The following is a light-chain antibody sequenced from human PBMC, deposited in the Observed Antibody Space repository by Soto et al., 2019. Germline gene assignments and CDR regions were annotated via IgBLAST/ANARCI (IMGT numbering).Light chain of an antibody. CDR3: QQYNSYPWT. J-gene: IGKJ1*01. Sequence: IQMTQSPSTLSASVGDRVSMTCLASQSISTWLAWYQQKPGKAPKLLIYDASSLESGVPSRFSGSGSGTEFTLTISSLQPDDFATYYCQQYNSYPWTFGQGTKVDIK. CDR1: QSISTW. V-gene: IGKV1-5*01. CDR2: DAS.